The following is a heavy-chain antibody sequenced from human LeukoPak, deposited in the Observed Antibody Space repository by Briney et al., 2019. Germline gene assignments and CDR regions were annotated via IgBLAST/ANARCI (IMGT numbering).Heavy chain of an antibody. CDR3: ARDLDWNYVRGFDI. J-gene: IGHJ3*02. Sequence: GGSLRLSCAASGFTFSSYWMSWVRQAPGKGLEWVANIKQDGSEKYYVDSVKGRFTISRDNAKNSLYLQMNSLRAEDTAVYYCARDLDWNYVRGFDIWGQGTMVTVSS. D-gene: IGHD1-7*01. CDR2: IKQDGSEK. V-gene: IGHV3-7*01. CDR1: GFTFSSYW.